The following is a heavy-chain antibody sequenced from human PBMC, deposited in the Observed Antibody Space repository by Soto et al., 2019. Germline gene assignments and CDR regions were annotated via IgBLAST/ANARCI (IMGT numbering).Heavy chain of an antibody. CDR2: IYTSGTT. D-gene: IGHD6-19*01. CDR1: GASISSYY. J-gene: IGHJ4*02. Sequence: KPSETLSLTCTISGASISSYYWSWIRQPAGEGLEWIGRIYTSGTTTYNPSLESRVTLSADTSKNQFYLTLSSVTAADAAIYYCAKSSGWFDYWGQGTRVTVSS. V-gene: IGHV4-4*07. CDR3: AKSSGWFDY.